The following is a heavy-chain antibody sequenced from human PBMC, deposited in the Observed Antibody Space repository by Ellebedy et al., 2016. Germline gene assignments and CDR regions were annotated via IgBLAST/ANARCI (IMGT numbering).Heavy chain of an antibody. CDR2: IHGSGST. V-gene: IGHV4-38-2*02. CDR3: ARERNGDYGGYYFDS. Sequence: SETLSLXCTVSAYSISSGNYWSWIRQPAGKGLEWIGRIHGSGSTYYSPSLRGRVTMSVGSSNNQFSLKLTSVTAADTAIYYCARERNGDYGGYYFDSWGQGTLVTVSS. D-gene: IGHD4-23*01. CDR1: AYSISSGNY. J-gene: IGHJ4*02.